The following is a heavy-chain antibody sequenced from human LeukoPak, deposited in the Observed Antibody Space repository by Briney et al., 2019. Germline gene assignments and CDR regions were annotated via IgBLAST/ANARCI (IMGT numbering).Heavy chain of an antibody. CDR3: ARDYSGCSFDP. CDR2: ISISGSTM. CDR1: GSTFISYE. Sequence: PGGSLRLSCAGSGSTFISYEMNWVRQAPGKGLEWVSYISISGSTMKYADSVKRRFTISRDNAKNSLYLQMNSLRADDTAVYYCARDYSGCSFDPWGQGTLVTVFS. V-gene: IGHV3-48*03. D-gene: IGHD6-19*01. J-gene: IGHJ5*02.